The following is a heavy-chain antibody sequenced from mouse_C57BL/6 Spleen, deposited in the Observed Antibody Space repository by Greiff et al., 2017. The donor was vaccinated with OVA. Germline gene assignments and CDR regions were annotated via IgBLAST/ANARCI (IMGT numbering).Heavy chain of an antibody. CDR2: IDPETGGT. D-gene: IGHD3-2*02. CDR3: TRASDSSGGFAY. CDR1: GYTFTDYE. Sequence: VQRVESGAELVRPGASVTLSCKASGYTFTDYEMHWVKQTPVHGLEWIGAIDPETGGTAYNQKFKGKAILTADKSSSTAYMELRSLTSEDSAVYYCTRASDSSGGFAYWGQGTLVTVSA. J-gene: IGHJ3*01. V-gene: IGHV1-15*01.